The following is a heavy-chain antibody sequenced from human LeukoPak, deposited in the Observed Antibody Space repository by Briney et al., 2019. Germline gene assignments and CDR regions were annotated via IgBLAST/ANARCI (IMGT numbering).Heavy chain of an antibody. Sequence: PGGSLRLSCAASGFTFSNFAVNWVRQAPGKGLEWVSFISSSSSTIYYADSVKGRFTISRDNAKNSLFLQMNSLSAEDTAVYYCARDRGPYSSSHWFDPWGQGTLVTVSS. D-gene: IGHD6-6*01. CDR2: ISSSSSTI. CDR3: ARDRGPYSSSHWFDP. J-gene: IGHJ5*02. CDR1: GFTFSNFA. V-gene: IGHV3-48*04.